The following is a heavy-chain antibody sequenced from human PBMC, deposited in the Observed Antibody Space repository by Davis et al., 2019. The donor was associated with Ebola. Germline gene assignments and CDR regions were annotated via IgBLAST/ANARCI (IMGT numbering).Heavy chain of an antibody. D-gene: IGHD5-24*01. CDR2: IWYDGSNK. CDR1: GFTFSSYG. CDR3: ARESRGLTGV. V-gene: IGHV3-33*01. Sequence: GGSLRLSCAASGFTFSSYGMHWVRQAPGKGLEWVAVIWYDGSNKYYADSVKGRFSISRDNAKNSLYLQMNSLRAEDTAVYYCARESRGLTGVWGQGTTVTVSS. J-gene: IGHJ6*02.